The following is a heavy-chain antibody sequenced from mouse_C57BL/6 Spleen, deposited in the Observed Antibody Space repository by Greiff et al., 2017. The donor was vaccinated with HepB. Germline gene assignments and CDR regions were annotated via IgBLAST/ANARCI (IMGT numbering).Heavy chain of an antibody. D-gene: IGHD2-5*01. CDR3: ARSYYSNPGAMDY. J-gene: IGHJ4*01. V-gene: IGHV1-7*01. CDR1: GYTFTSYW. CDR2: INPSSGYT. Sequence: VQLQQSGAELAKPGASVKLSCKASGYTFTSYWMHWVKQRPGQGLEWIGYINPSSGYTKYNQKFKDKATLTADKSSSTAYMQLSSLTYEDSAVYYSARSYYSNPGAMDYWGQGTSVTVAS.